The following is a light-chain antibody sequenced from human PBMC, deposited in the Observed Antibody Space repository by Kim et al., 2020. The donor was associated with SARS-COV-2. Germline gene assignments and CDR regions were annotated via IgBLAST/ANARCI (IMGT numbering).Light chain of an antibody. V-gene: IGLV3-1*01. CDR3: QAWDSSPVV. J-gene: IGLJ2*01. CDR1: GGGNNN. Sequence: VAPGQTASSAGTGDGGGNNNACWYQQKPGQSPVVVIYQDSKRPSGIPVRFSGSNSGNTATLTIIGTQAMDEAYYYCQAWDSSPVVFGGGTQLTVL. CDR2: QDS.